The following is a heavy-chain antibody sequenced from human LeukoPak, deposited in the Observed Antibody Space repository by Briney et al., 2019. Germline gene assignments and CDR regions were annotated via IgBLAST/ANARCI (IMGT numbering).Heavy chain of an antibody. J-gene: IGHJ4*02. CDR2: ISGSGGST. Sequence: GGSLRLSCAASGCTFSSYAMSWVRQAPGKGLQWVSAISGSGGSTYYADSVKGRFTISRDNSKNTLYLQMNSLRAEDTAVYYCAKDITVTTEYSYYFDYWGQGTLVTVSS. D-gene: IGHD4-17*01. V-gene: IGHV3-23*01. CDR3: AKDITVTTEYSYYFDY. CDR1: GCTFSSYA.